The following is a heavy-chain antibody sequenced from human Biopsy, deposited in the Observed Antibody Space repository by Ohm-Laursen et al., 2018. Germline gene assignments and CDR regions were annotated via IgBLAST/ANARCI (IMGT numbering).Heavy chain of an antibody. CDR1: GVSITAYY. D-gene: IGHD2-15*01. J-gene: IGHJ6*02. CDR2: IHHSGST. CDR3: ARMDCSGGSCHYYSYGMDV. Sequence: SDTLSPTCTVSGVSITAYYWSWIRQPPGKGLECIGNIHHSGSTNYNPSLKSRLTISVDTSKNKFSLKLSSVTAADTAVYYCARMDCSGGSCHYYSYGMDVWGQGTTVTVSS. V-gene: IGHV4-4*09.